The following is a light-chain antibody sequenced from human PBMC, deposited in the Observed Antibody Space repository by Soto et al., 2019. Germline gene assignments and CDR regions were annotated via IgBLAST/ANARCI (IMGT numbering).Light chain of an antibody. Sequence: EIVLTQSPGTLSLSPGERATLSCRASHSVSSSYLAWYQQKPGQAPRLLIYGASSRATGIPDRFSGSGSGTDFTLTISRLEPEDFAVYYCQRYGSSPPITFSQGTRLEIK. CDR2: GAS. CDR3: QRYGSSPPIT. J-gene: IGKJ5*01. V-gene: IGKV3-20*01. CDR1: HSVSSSY.